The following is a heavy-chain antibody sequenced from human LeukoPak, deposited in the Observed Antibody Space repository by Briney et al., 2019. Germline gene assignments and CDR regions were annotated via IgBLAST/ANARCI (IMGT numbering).Heavy chain of an antibody. CDR2: FYSTGST. V-gene: IGHV4-4*07. D-gene: IGHD2-2*01. CDR3: ARDWSCTSTSCRSKPFDY. CDR1: GGYISNYY. J-gene: IGHJ4*02. Sequence: SETLSLTCTVSGGYISNYYWSWIRQPAGKGLEWIGRFYSTGSTDYNPSLKSRVTMSLDTSKNQFSLKLSSLTAADTAVYYCARDWSCTSTSCRSKPFDYWGQGTLVTVSS.